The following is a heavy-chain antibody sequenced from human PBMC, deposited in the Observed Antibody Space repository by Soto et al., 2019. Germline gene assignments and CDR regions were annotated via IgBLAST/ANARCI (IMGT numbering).Heavy chain of an antibody. CDR1: GGSLLGSY. Sequence: SETLSLTCTVSGGSLLGSYWSWIRQPAGKGLEWIGRIYNSGRTNNNPSLKSRVTMSVDMSKNQFSLKLSSVTAADTAIYYCARDRLETETYGMDVWGQGTTVTVSS. CDR3: ARDRLETETYGMDV. V-gene: IGHV4-4*07. J-gene: IGHJ6*02. D-gene: IGHD1-1*01. CDR2: IYNSGRT.